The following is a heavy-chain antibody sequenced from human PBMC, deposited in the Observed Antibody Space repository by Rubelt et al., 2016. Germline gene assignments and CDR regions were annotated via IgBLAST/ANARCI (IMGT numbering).Heavy chain of an antibody. D-gene: IGHD2-15*01. CDR2: INSDGSST. CDR3: ARGGYCSEGTCYNWFDP. CDR1: GFTFSSYW. J-gene: IGHJ5*02. Sequence: VQLVESGGGVVQPGRSLRLSCAASGFTFSSYWMHWVRQVPGKGLVWVSRINSDGSSTIYADSVKGRFTISRDNAKNTLYLQLNSLRAEETAVYYCARGGYCSEGTCYNWFDPWGQGTLVTVSS. V-gene: IGHV3-74*02.